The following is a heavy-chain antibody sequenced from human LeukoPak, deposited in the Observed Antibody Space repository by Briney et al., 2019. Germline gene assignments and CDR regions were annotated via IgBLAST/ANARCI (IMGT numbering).Heavy chain of an antibody. CDR1: GFSFGSYD. CDR3: ASNILVVTAIRYYARYV. V-gene: IGHV3-21*01. CDR2: ITTSSSYI. Sequence: GGSLRLSCAASGFSFGSYDMNWVRQAPGKGLEWVSSITTSSSYIYYADSVKGRFTVSRDNAKNSLYLQMNSLRAEDTAVYFCASNILVVTAIRYYARYVGAQGTTVTVPS. D-gene: IGHD2-2*01. J-gene: IGHJ6*02.